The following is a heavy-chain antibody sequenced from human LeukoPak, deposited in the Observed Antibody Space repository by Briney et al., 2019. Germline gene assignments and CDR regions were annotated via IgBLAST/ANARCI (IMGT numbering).Heavy chain of an antibody. CDR2: ISGDGGST. Sequence: GGSLRLSCAASGFTFDDYAMHWVRQAPGKGLEWVSLISGDGGSTYYADSAKGRFTISRDNSKNSLYLQMNSLRTEDTALYYCAKDIKSSTIFDYWGQGTLVTVSS. D-gene: IGHD5-24*01. CDR1: GFTFDDYA. CDR3: AKDIKSSTIFDY. V-gene: IGHV3-43*02. J-gene: IGHJ4*02.